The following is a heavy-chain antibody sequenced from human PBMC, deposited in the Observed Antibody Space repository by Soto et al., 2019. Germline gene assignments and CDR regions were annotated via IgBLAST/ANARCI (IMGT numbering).Heavy chain of an antibody. Sequence: EVQLVESGGGLVQPGGSLRLSCATSGVTFSTYWMTWVRQAPGKGLEWVATIKHDGSEKSNLDSVEGRFTISRDNAKNSLSLQMNSLRVEDTSVYFCASVPGSPGYHGLGVWGQGTPVTVSS. CDR2: IKHDGSEK. D-gene: IGHD3-9*01. CDR1: GVTFSTYW. J-gene: IGHJ6*02. V-gene: IGHV3-7*03. CDR3: ASVPGSPGYHGLGV.